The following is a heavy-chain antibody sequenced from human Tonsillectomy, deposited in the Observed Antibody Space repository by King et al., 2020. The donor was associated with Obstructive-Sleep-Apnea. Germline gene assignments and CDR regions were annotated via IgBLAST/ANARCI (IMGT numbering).Heavy chain of an antibody. J-gene: IGHJ4*02. CDR3: ARPYSSGWYSLFDY. CDR2: IYYSGST. Sequence: QLQESGPGLVKPSETLSLTCTVSGGSISSSSYYWGWIRQPPGQGLEWIGSIYYSGSTYYNPSLKSRVTISVDTSKNQFSLKLSSVTAADTAVYYCARPYSSGWYSLFDYWGQGTLVTVSS. CDR1: GGSISSSSYY. D-gene: IGHD6-19*01. V-gene: IGHV4-39*01.